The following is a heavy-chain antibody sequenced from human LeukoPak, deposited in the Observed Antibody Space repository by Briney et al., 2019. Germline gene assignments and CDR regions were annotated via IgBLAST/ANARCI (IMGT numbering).Heavy chain of an antibody. CDR1: RGSISSYY. Sequence: SETPSLTCAVSRGSISSYYWSWLRQSPGKGLEWIGYIYYDGSTNYNPSLKSRATISLDTSKNQFSLRLSSVTAADTAVYYCASLGGSGSWNFGYWGQGALVTVSS. V-gene: IGHV4-59*01. D-gene: IGHD3-10*01. CDR2: IYYDGST. J-gene: IGHJ4*02. CDR3: ASLGGSGSWNFGY.